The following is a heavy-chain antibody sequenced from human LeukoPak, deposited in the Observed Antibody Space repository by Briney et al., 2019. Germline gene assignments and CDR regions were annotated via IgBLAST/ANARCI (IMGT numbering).Heavy chain of an antibody. CDR1: GFTLRSYW. V-gene: IGHV4-34*01. CDR3: ARGFSH. Sequence: PGGSLRLSCAASGFTLRSYWMHWVRQPPGKGLEWIGEIDHSGSTTYNPSLKSRVTISVDTSKNQFSLKLNSVTAADTAVYYCARGFSHWGQGTLVTVSS. D-gene: IGHD3-3*01. J-gene: IGHJ4*02. CDR2: IDHSGST.